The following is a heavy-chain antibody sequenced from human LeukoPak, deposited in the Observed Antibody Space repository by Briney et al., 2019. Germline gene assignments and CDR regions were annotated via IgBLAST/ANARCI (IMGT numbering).Heavy chain of an antibody. CDR2: IYYSGST. CDR3: ARGATVVTFDY. Sequence: SETLSLTCTVSGGSISSYYWSWIRQPPGKGLEWIGYIYYSGSTNYNPSLKSRVTISVDTSKNQFSLKLSSVTAAGTAVYYCARGATVVTFDYWGQGTLVTVSS. V-gene: IGHV4-59*01. J-gene: IGHJ4*02. CDR1: GGSISSYY. D-gene: IGHD2-21*02.